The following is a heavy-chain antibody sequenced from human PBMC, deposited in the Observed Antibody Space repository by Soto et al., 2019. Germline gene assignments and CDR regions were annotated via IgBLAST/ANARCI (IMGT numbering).Heavy chain of an antibody. CDR2: IYYSGST. CDR3: ARVWYSSHLASFAP. J-gene: IGHJ5*02. V-gene: IGHV4-59*01. D-gene: IGHD6-13*01. CDR1: GGSISSYY. Sequence: SETLSLTCAVSGGSISSYYCSWIRQPPGKGLEWIGYIYYSGSTNYNPSLQSRVTISVDTSKNQFSLKLSSVTAADTAVYYCARVWYSSHLASFAPWGQGTMVTVSS.